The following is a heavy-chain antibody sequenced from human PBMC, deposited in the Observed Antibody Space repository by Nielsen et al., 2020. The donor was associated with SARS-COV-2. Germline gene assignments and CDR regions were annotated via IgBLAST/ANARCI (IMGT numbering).Heavy chain of an antibody. CDR1: GFTFSSYG. CDR2: ISYDGSNK. CDR3: AKANSGWRYYYYYYMDV. Sequence: GGCLRLSCAASGFTFSSYGMHWVRQAPGKGLEWVAVISYDGSNKYYADSVKGRFTISRDNSKNTLYLQMNSLRAEDTAVYYCAKANSGWRYYYYYYMDVWGKGTTVTVSS. J-gene: IGHJ6*03. V-gene: IGHV3-30*18. D-gene: IGHD6-19*01.